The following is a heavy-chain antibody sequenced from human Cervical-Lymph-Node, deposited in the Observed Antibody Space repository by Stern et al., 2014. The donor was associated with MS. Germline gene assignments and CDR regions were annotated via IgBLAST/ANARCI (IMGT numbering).Heavy chain of an antibody. CDR1: GFTFLSSA. Sequence: QLVDSGPEVKRPGTSVRVSCKASGFTFLSSAMQCVRQARGQRTEWIGLIAVVRADTRYAQKFHDRVNISRDMSTSTVNMELSSLRSEDTAVYYCAAEGEYIRSGIYHYTGMDVWGQGTTVTVSS. J-gene: IGHJ6*02. D-gene: IGHD3-10*01. CDR2: IAVVRADT. CDR3: AAEGEYIRSGIYHYTGMDV. V-gene: IGHV1-58*02.